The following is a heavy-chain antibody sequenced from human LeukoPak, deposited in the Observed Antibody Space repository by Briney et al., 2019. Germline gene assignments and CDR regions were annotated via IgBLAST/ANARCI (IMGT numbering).Heavy chain of an antibody. D-gene: IGHD4-17*01. Sequence: ASVKVSCKASGFTFTSSAVQWVRQARGQRLEWIGWIVVGSGNTNYAQKFQERVTITRDMSTSTAYMELSSLRSEDTAVYYCARAPAYGDYIYFDYWGQGTLVTVSS. CDR1: GFTFTSSA. V-gene: IGHV1-58*01. J-gene: IGHJ4*02. CDR2: IVVGSGNT. CDR3: ARAPAYGDYIYFDY.